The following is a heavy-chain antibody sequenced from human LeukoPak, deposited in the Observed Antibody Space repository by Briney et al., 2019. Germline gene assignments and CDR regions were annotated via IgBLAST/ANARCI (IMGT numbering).Heavy chain of an antibody. Sequence: GSSVKVSCKASGGTFSSYAISWVRQAPGQGLEWMGRIIPIFGTANYAQKFQGRVTITTDESTNTAYMELSSLRSEDTAVYYCASGGYYYDSSGYLEYWGQGTLVTVSS. CDR1: GGTFSSYA. J-gene: IGHJ4*02. V-gene: IGHV1-69*05. CDR3: ASGGYYYDSSGYLEY. CDR2: IIPIFGTA. D-gene: IGHD3-22*01.